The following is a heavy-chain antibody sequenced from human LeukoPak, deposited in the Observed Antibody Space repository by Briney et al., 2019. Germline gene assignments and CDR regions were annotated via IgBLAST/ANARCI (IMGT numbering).Heavy chain of an antibody. Sequence: GASVKVSCKASGYTFTGYYMHWVRQAPGQGLEWMGWINPNSGGTNYAQKFQGRVTMTRDTSISTAYMELSRLRSDDTAVYYCARVLGYSYGTDAFDIWGQGTMVTDSS. CDR3: ARVLGYSYGTDAFDI. CDR1: GYTFTGYY. V-gene: IGHV1-2*02. D-gene: IGHD5-18*01. J-gene: IGHJ3*02. CDR2: INPNSGGT.